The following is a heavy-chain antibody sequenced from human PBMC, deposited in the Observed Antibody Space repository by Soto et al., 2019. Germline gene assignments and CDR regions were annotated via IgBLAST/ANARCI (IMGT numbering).Heavy chain of an antibody. CDR3: ARVERGTATTVVDAFDI. J-gene: IGHJ3*02. Sequence: QVQLQQWGAGLLKPSETLSLTCAVFGGSVNSGNYYWSWIRQPPGKGLEWIGEMSHSGGTHFNPSLKSRVTIAVDTSKKQFSLKMSSVTAADTALYYCARVERGTATTVVDAFDICGPGTMVTVSS. CDR1: GGSVNSGNYY. V-gene: IGHV4-34*01. CDR2: MSHSGGT. D-gene: IGHD1-1*01.